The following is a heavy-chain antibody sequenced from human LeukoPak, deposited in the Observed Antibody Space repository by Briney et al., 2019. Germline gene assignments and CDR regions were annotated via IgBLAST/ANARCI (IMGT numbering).Heavy chain of an antibody. J-gene: IGHJ4*02. CDR3: AKERDTAMVTIDY. V-gene: IGHV3-23*01. D-gene: IGHD5-18*01. CDR1: GFTFSSYA. CDR2: ISDTGATT. Sequence: PGGSLRLSCAGSGFTFSSYAMSWVRQAPGKGLEWVSAISDTGATTYDADSVKGRFTISRDNSRSTLYLQMNSLRAEDTAVYYCAKERDTAMVTIDYWGQGTLVTVSS.